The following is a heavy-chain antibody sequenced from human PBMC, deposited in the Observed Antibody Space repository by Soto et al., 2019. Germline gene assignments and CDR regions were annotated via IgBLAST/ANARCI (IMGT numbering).Heavy chain of an antibody. V-gene: IGHV4-59*08. CDR1: GVSIGTYY. J-gene: IGHJ5*02. CDR3: ARSGGNNWFDP. CDR2: IYYSGST. D-gene: IGHD2-15*01. Sequence: SETLSLTCTVAGVSIGTYYWSWIRRPPGKGLEWIGYIYYSGSTNYNPSLKTRVAMSVDTSKKQFSLKLSSVTATDTAIYFCARSGGNNWFDPWGQGTLVTVSS.